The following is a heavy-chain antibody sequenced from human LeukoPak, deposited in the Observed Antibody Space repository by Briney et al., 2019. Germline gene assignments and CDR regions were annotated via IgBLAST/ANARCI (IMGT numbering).Heavy chain of an antibody. Sequence: QTGGSLRLSCAASGFSFSSYWMHWVRQAPGKGLVWVSRINSDGSSTIYADSVKGRFTTSRDNAKNTLYLQMNSLRAEDTAVYYCSRGDSYFDYWGQGTLVTVSS. V-gene: IGHV3-74*01. J-gene: IGHJ4*02. D-gene: IGHD3-16*01. CDR3: SRGDSYFDY. CDR2: INSDGSST. CDR1: GFSFSSYW.